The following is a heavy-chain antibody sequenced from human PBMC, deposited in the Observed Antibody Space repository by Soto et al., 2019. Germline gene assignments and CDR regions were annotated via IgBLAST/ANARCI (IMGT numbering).Heavy chain of an antibody. J-gene: IGHJ5*02. CDR2: INWNGGST. D-gene: IGHD2-15*01. Sequence: GGSLRLSCAASGFPFHDYAMSWVRQVPGKGLEWVSGINWNGGSTGYADSVKGRFTISRDNAKNSLYLQMNSLRAEDTALYHCARDNEIVVARGWFDPWGQGTLVTVSS. V-gene: IGHV3-20*01. CDR1: GFPFHDYA. CDR3: ARDNEIVVARGWFDP.